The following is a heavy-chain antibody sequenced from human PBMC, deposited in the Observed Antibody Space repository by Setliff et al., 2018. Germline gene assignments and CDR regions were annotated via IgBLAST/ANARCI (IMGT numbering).Heavy chain of an antibody. CDR1: GGSFNTGAYY. Sequence: SETLSLTCSVSGGSFNTGAYYWSWIRQHPGKGLEWIGEITDTGRTKSIPSLKSRVTISIHMSWNQFSLRLSSLTAADTAVYYCASYQGSTWGMDVWGKGTTVTVSS. CDR2: ITDTGRT. D-gene: IGHD6-13*01. J-gene: IGHJ6*04. V-gene: IGHV4-61*08. CDR3: ASYQGSTWGMDV.